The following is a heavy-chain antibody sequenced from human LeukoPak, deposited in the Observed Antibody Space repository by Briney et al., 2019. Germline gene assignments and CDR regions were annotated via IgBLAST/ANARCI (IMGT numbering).Heavy chain of an antibody. CDR2: IKTDGSDT. D-gene: IGHD3-16*01. J-gene: IGHJ3*02. Sequence: GGSLRLSCAASGFTFSNYWMHWVRQAPEKGLVWVSRIKTDGSDTGYADSVKGRFTISRDNAKNLLYLQMNSLRAEDTAVYFCARLSSWVFEIWGQGTMVTVSS. CDR1: GFTFSNYW. CDR3: ARLSSWVFEI. V-gene: IGHV3-74*01.